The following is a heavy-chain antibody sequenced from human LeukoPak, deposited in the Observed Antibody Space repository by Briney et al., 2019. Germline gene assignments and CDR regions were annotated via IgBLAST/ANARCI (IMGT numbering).Heavy chain of an antibody. CDR3: ARVNYDILTGYAYAFDI. CDR2: IYYSGST. V-gene: IGHV4-31*03. Sequence: SSETLSLTCTVSGGSISSGGYYWSWIRQHPGKGLEWIGYIYYSGSTYYNPSLKSRVTISVDTSKNQFSLKLSSVTAADTAVYYCARVNYDILTGYAYAFDIWGQGTMVTVSS. J-gene: IGHJ3*02. CDR1: GGSISSGGYY. D-gene: IGHD3-9*01.